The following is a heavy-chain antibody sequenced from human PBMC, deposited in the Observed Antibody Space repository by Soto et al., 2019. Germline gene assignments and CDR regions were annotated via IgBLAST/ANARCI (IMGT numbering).Heavy chain of an antibody. CDR3: ARDRTTRYYYYYGMDV. V-gene: IGHV3-53*01. CDR1: GFTVSSNY. D-gene: IGHD4-17*01. CDR2: IYSGGST. J-gene: IGHJ6*02. Sequence: GGSLRLSCAASGFTVSSNYMSWVRQAPGKGLERVSVIYSGGSTYYADSVKGRFTISRDNSKNTLYLQMNSLRAEDTAVYYCARDRTTRYYYYYGMDVWGQGTTVTVSS.